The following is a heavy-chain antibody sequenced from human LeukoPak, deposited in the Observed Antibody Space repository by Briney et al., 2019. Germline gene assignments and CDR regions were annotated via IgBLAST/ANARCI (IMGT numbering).Heavy chain of an antibody. CDR3: ARQGSGYPYYYYYYMDV. D-gene: IGHD3-22*01. Sequence: SETLSLTCTVSGGSISSSIYYWGWIRQPPGKGLEWIGSIYYSGSTYYNPSLKSRVTISVDTSKNQFSLKLSSVPAADTAVYYCARQGSGYPYYYYYYMDVWGKGTTVTVSS. V-gene: IGHV4-39*01. CDR1: GGSISSSIYY. CDR2: IYYSGST. J-gene: IGHJ6*03.